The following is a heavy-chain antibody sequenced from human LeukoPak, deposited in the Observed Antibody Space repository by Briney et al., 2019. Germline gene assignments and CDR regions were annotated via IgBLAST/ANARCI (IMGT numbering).Heavy chain of an antibody. D-gene: IGHD5-24*01. CDR3: ARDREGFRSKLSGFDY. CDR2: INPNSGGT. CDR1: GYTFTGYY. V-gene: IGHV1-2*06. Sequence: ASVKVSCKASGYTFTGYYMHWVRQARGQGLEWMGRINPNSGGTNYAQKFQGRVTMTRDTSISTAYMELSRLRSDDTAVYYCARDREGFRSKLSGFDYWAQGTLVTVSS. J-gene: IGHJ4*02.